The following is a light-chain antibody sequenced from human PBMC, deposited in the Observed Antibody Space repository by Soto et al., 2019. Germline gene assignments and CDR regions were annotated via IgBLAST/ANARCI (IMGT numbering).Light chain of an antibody. V-gene: IGKV3-20*01. J-gene: IGKJ1*01. Sequence: EIVLTQSPGTLSLSPGERATLSCRASQSVSSSYLAWYQQKPGQAHRLLIYGASSRATGIPDRFRGSGSGKDFTLTINKLELKKFALYYCQQYRRTYGQAPKVEIK. CDR2: GAS. CDR1: QSVSSSY. CDR3: QQYRRT.